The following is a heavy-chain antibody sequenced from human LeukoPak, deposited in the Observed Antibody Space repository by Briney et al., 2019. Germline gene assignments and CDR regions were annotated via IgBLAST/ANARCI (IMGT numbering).Heavy chain of an antibody. V-gene: IGHV1-46*01. CDR1: GYTFTNYY. J-gene: IGHJ4*02. CDR3: ARVDIGTGSGSQFDY. CDR2: INPSGGST. D-gene: IGHD3-10*01. Sequence: ASVKVSCKASGYTFTNYYMHWVRQAPGQGLEWMGIINPSGGSTSYAQKFQGRVTMTRDMSTSTVYMELSSLRSEDTAVYYCARVDIGTGSGSQFDYWGQGTLVTVSS.